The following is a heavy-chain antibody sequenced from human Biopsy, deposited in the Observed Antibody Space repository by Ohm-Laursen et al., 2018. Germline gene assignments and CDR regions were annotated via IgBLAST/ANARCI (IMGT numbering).Heavy chain of an antibody. CDR2: VKASDGTK. V-gene: IGHV1-46*01. J-gene: IGHJ4*02. CDR3: TREADYNFVIEPPGGH. CDR1: GLTFTQFF. D-gene: IGHD5-24*01. Sequence: AASVKVSCNASGLTFTQFFIHWIRQAPGQGLVWMGVVKASDGTKRYAHEFQGRVTMTRDTSTNTAYVELSSLTYEDTATYYCTREADYNFVIEPPGGHWGQGTPVTVSS.